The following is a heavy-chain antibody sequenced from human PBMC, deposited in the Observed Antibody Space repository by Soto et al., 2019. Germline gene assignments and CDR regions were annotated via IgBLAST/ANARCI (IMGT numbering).Heavy chain of an antibody. CDR1: GFTFSSYA. Sequence: GGSLRLSCAASGFTFSSYAMSWVRQAPGKGLEWVSAISGSGGSTYYADSVKGRFTISRDNSKNTLYLQMNSLRAEDTAVYYCVSLTCGGDCPTPSYFDYWGQGTLVTVSS. V-gene: IGHV3-23*01. CDR3: VSLTCGGDCPTPSYFDY. CDR2: ISGSGGST. J-gene: IGHJ4*02. D-gene: IGHD2-21*02.